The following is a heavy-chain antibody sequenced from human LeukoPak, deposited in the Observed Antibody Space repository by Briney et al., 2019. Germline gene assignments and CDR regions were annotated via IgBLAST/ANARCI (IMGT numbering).Heavy chain of an antibody. D-gene: IGHD2-8*01. CDR2: LSGGGGST. Sequence: GGSLRLSCAASGFTFSSYAMSWVRQAPGKGLEWVSALSGGGGSTFYTDSVKCRFTISGDNSKNTLYLQMSSLRAEDTAVYFCAKSSSGLGLNEYFDLWGRGTLVTVSS. CDR1: GFTFSSYA. J-gene: IGHJ2*01. CDR3: AKSSSGLGLNEYFDL. V-gene: IGHV3-23*01.